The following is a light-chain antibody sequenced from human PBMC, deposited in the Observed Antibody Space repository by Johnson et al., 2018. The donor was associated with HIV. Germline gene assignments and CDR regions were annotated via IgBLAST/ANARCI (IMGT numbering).Light chain of an antibody. CDR2: DNN. CDR1: SSNIGNNY. CDR3: GTWDNSLSARV. J-gene: IGLJ1*01. V-gene: IGLV1-51*01. Sequence: QSVLTQPPSVSAAPGQKVTISCSGSSSNIGNNYVSCYQQLPGTAPKLLIYDNNKRPSGIPDRFSGSKSGTSATLGITGLQTGDEADYYCGTWDNSLSARVFGTGTKVTVL.